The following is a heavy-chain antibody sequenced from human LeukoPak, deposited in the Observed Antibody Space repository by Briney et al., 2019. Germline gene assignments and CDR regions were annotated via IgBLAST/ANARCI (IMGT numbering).Heavy chain of an antibody. CDR2: IRSKAYGGTT. J-gene: IGHJ5*02. D-gene: IGHD6-25*01. CDR3: TRAARNWFDP. Sequence: GGSLRLSCTASGFTFGDYAMSWVRQAPGKGLEWVGFIRSKAYGGTTEYAASVKGRFTISRDDSKSIAYLQMNSLKIEDTAVYYCTRAARNWFDPWGQGTLVTVSS. CDR1: GFTFGDYA. V-gene: IGHV3-49*04.